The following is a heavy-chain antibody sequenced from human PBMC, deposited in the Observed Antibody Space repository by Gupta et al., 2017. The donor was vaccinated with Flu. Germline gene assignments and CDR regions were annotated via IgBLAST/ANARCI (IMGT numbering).Heavy chain of an antibody. D-gene: IGHD1-26*01. Sequence: EVQLVESGGGLVNPGGSLRLTCAASGFTFSDFSFTWVRQAPGEGLEWVSSISSSSSYIYYADSVKGRFAVSRDNAKNSLSLQMNSLRAEDTAVYYCARGAPKGSGSYYSYYWGQGTLVTVAS. CDR3: ARGAPKGSGSYYSYY. CDR1: GFTFSDFS. CDR2: ISSSSSYI. V-gene: IGHV3-21*01. J-gene: IGHJ4*02.